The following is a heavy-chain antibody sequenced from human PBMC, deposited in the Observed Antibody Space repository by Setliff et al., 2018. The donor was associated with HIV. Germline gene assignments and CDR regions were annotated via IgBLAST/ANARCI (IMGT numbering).Heavy chain of an antibody. CDR3: ASDLNWASADY. CDR1: GFTFRTYW. Sequence: PGGSLRLSCAVSGFTFRTYWMSWVRQTPGKGLEWVANIKPDGSEKYYVDSVKGRFTVSRNNAENSLSLQMNSLTVDDTAIYYCASDLNWASADYWGQGILVTVSS. J-gene: IGHJ4*02. CDR2: IKPDGSEK. V-gene: IGHV3-7*03. D-gene: IGHD7-27*01.